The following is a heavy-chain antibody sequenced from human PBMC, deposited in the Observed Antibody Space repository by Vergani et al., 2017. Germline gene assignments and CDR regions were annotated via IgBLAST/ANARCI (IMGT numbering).Heavy chain of an antibody. CDR3: ARDKRGYYDYIWGSYPPGPATPGAFDI. CDR2: IYYSGST. J-gene: IGHJ3*02. D-gene: IGHD3-16*01. CDR1: GGSISSGGYY. V-gene: IGHV4-31*03. Sequence: QVQLQESGPGLVKPSQTLSLTCTVSGGSISSGGYYWSWIRQHPGKGLEWIGYIYYSGSTYYNPSLKSRVTISVATSKNQFSLKLSSVTAADTAVYYCARDKRGYYDYIWGSYPPGPATPGAFDIWGQGTMVTVSS.